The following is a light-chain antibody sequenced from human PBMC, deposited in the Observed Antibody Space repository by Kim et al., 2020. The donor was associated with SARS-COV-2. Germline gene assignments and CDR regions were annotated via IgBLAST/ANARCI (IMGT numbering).Light chain of an antibody. Sequence: ALGQTVRITCKGDSLRTYYTTWFQQKPGQAPIVVFYGKNNRPSGIPARLSGSSSGNTASLTITATQAGDEADYYCNSRDNNDNVLFGGGTQLTVL. CDR2: GKN. CDR1: SLRTYY. J-gene: IGLJ2*01. CDR3: NSRDNNDNVL. V-gene: IGLV3-19*01.